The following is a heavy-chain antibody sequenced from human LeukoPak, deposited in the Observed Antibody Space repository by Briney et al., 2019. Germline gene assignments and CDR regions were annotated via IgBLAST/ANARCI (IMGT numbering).Heavy chain of an antibody. Sequence: DSVKVSCKASGYTFSGTGWYLYWLRQAPGQGLEWMGWINPNSGGTNYAQKFQGRVTMTRDTSISTAYMELSRLRSDDTAVYYCARSLIVGAPYYFDYWGQGTLVTVSS. J-gene: IGHJ4*02. D-gene: IGHD1-26*01. CDR3: ARSLIVGAPYYFDY. CDR1: GYTFSGTGWY. CDR2: INPNSGGT. V-gene: IGHV1-2*02.